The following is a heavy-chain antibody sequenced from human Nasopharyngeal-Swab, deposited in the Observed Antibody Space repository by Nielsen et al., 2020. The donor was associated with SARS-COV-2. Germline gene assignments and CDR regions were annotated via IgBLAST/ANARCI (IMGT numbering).Heavy chain of an antibody. CDR3: AVEVGRHFDY. J-gene: IGHJ4*02. CDR2: IDPGDSYT. Sequence: GESLKISCRVSGHTYSSNWISWVRQVPGKGLEWLGNIDPGDSYTNYSPSFRGHVTITVDKSLNTAYLQWSSLKASDTAFYYCAVEVGRHFDYWGQGTLVTVSS. V-gene: IGHV5-10-1*01. D-gene: IGHD2-15*01. CDR1: GHTYSSNW.